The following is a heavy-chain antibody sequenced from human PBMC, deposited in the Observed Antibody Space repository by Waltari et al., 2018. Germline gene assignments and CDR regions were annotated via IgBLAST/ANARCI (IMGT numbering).Heavy chain of an antibody. CDR3: ATTSGTNWHLNY. Sequence: QVQVVESGGGVVQPGKSLRLSCGVSGLPFSNFGMPWVRQAPGKGLEWVAIIWYDGIGKYYAESVKGRFTISRDNSKNSLYLEMNSLRAEDTAVYYCATTSGTNWHLNYWGQGTLVTVSS. D-gene: IGHD1-1*01. CDR1: GLPFSNFG. V-gene: IGHV3-33*01. J-gene: IGHJ4*02. CDR2: IWYDGIGK.